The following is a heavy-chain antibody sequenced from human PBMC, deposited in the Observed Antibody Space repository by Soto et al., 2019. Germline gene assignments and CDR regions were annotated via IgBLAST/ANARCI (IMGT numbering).Heavy chain of an antibody. CDR1: GYTFTSYY. V-gene: IGHV1-46*01. Sequence: GASVKVSCKASGYTFTSYYMHWVRQAPGQGLEWMGIINPSGGSTSYAQKFQGRVTMTRDTSTSTVYMELSSLRSEDTAVYYCARDRELRFLELLPEDYYYYGMDVWGQGTTVTVSS. CDR2: INPSGGST. J-gene: IGHJ6*02. CDR3: ARDRELRFLELLPEDYYYYGMDV. D-gene: IGHD3-3*01.